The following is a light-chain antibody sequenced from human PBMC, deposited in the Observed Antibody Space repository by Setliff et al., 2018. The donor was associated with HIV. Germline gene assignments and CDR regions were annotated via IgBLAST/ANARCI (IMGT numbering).Light chain of an antibody. CDR3: SSYTSSSTSYV. CDR1: SSDVGGYNY. CDR2: DVS. J-gene: IGLJ1*01. Sequence: QSALAQPASVSGSPGQSITISCTGTSSDVGGYNYVSWYQQHPGKAPKLMIYDVSKRPSGVSNRFSGSKSGNTASLTISGLQAEDEADYYCSSYTSSSTSYVFGTGTQV. V-gene: IGLV2-14*01.